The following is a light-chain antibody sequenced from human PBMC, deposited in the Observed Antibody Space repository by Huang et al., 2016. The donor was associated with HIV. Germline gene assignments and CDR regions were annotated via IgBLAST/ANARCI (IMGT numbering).Light chain of an antibody. V-gene: IGKV4-1*01. CDR2: WAS. CDR3: QQYYSTPLT. CDR1: QSVLYSSNNKNY. J-gene: IGKJ4*01. Sequence: DIVMTQSPDSLAVSLGERATINCKSSQSVLYSSNNKNYLAWYQQKPGQPPKRLIYWASTRESGVPDRFSGSGSGTDFILTISSLQAEDVAVYYCQQYYSTPLTFGGGTKVEIK.